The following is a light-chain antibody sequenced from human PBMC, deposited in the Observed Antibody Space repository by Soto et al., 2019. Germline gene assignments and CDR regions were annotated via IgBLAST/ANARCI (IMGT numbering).Light chain of an antibody. CDR1: QSISSSY. V-gene: IGKV3-15*01. J-gene: IGKJ4*01. CDR2: GAS. CDR3: QQYNNWPPLT. Sequence: EIVMTQSPATLSVSPGERATLSCRASQSISSSYLAWYQQKPGQAPRLLIYGASTRATGIPARFSGSGSGTEFTHTISNLQSEDFAVYYCQQYNNWPPLTFGGGTKVEIK.